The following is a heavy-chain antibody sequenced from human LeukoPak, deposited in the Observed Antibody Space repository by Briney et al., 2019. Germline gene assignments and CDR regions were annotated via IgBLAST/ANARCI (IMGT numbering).Heavy chain of an antibody. D-gene: IGHD3-3*01. CDR1: GGSVSSSSYY. V-gene: IGHV4-39*01. CDR3: ARSDFSMYTWFDP. Sequence: SETLSLTCTLSGGSVSSSSYYWGWIRHPPGRGPEWIGPIFYTGSTYYNPSLKGRVTISVDTSKNQFSLKVTSVTAADTAVYYCARSDFSMYTWFDPWGQGTQVTVSS. CDR2: IFYTGST. J-gene: IGHJ5*02.